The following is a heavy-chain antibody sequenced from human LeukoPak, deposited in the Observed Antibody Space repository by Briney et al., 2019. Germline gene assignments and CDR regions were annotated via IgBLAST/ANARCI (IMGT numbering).Heavy chain of an antibody. V-gene: IGHV3-33*01. CDR3: ARNLRKYGSNSEYFDY. Sequence: GRSLRLSCAASGFTFSSHGMHWVRQAPGKGLEWVAVIWYDASNKYYADSVKGRFTVSRDNSKNTLYLQMNSLRSEDTAMYYCARNLRKYGSNSEYFDYWGQGTVVTPSS. CDR2: IWYDASNK. D-gene: IGHD4-23*01. J-gene: IGHJ4*02. CDR1: GFTFSSHG.